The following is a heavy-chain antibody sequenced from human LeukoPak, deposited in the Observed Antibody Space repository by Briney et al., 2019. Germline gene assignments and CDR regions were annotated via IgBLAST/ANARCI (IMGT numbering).Heavy chain of an antibody. CDR3: AREGAFYYYDSSGYFDDY. J-gene: IGHJ4*02. D-gene: IGHD3-22*01. V-gene: IGHV1-18*01. CDR2: ISAYNGNT. Sequence: ASVKVSCKASGYTFTSYGISWVRQAPGQGLEWMGWISAYNGNTNYAQKLQGRVTMTTDTSTSTAYTELRSLRSDDTAVYYCAREGAFYYYDSSGYFDDYWGQGTLVTVSS. CDR1: GYTFTSYG.